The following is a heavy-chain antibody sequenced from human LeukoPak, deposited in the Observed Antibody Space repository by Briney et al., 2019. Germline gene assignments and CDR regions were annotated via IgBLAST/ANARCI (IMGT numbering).Heavy chain of an antibody. V-gene: IGHV3-21*01. CDR2: ITSTGSYI. J-gene: IGHJ3*01. CDR3: ARDFRDSFDV. CDR1: GYIFSSHS. Sequence: GGSLRLSCAASGYIFSSHSMAWVRQAPGKGLEWVSSITSTGSYISFADSVKGRFTTSRDNAKNSLYLQMNSLRAEDTAVYYCARDFRDSFDVWGRGTMVTVSS.